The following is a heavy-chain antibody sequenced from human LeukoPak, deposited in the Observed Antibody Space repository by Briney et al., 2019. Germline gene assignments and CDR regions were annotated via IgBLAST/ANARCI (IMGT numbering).Heavy chain of an antibody. D-gene: IGHD3-16*01. J-gene: IGHJ4*02. V-gene: IGHV3-48*03. Sequence: PGGSLRLSCAASGFTFSSCEMNWVRQAPGKGLEWVSYISSSGSTIYYADSVKGRFTISRDNAKNSLYLQMNSLRAEDTAVYYCARDRYDYVWGSYVFDYWGQGTLVTVSS. CDR3: ARDRYDYVWGSYVFDY. CDR1: GFTFSSCE. CDR2: ISSSGSTI.